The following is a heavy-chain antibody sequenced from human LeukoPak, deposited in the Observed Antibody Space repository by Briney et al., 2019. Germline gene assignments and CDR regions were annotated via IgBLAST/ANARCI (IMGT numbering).Heavy chain of an antibody. CDR2: IYYSGST. CDR1: GGSISSSSYY. J-gene: IGHJ4*02. D-gene: IGHD3-10*01. Sequence: SETLFLTCNVSGGSISSSSYYWSWIRQPPGKGLEWIGYIYYSGSTNYNPSLKSRVTISVDTSKNQFSLKLSSLTAADTAVYYCARDPGYYYGSGSYYRFDYWGQGTLVTVSS. CDR3: ARDPGYYYGSGSYYRFDY. V-gene: IGHV4-61*01.